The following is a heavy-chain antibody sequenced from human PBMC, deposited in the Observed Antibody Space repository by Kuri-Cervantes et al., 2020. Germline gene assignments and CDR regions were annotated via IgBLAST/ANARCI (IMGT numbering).Heavy chain of an antibody. CDR2: INPSGGST. Sequence: ASVKVSCKTSGYTFTSYYMHWVRQAPGQGLQWMGIINPSGGSTSYAQKFQGRVTMTRDTSTSTVYMELSSLRSEDTAVYYCARARVMNNNWFDPWGQGTLVTVSS. CDR3: ARARVMNNNWFDP. J-gene: IGHJ5*02. D-gene: IGHD2-8*01. CDR1: GYTFTSYY. V-gene: IGHV1-46*01.